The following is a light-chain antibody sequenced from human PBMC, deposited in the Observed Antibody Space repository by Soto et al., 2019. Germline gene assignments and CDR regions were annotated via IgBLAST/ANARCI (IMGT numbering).Light chain of an antibody. CDR2: AAS. CDR3: QQLNSYPLT. V-gene: IGKV1-39*01. CDR1: QSISNY. Sequence: DIQMTQSPSSLSASVGDRVTITCRASQSISNYLNWYQQKPGKAPKVLIYAASNLQSGVPSRFSGSGSGAEFTLTISSLQPEDFATYYCQQLNSYPLTFGGGTKVDIK. J-gene: IGKJ4*01.